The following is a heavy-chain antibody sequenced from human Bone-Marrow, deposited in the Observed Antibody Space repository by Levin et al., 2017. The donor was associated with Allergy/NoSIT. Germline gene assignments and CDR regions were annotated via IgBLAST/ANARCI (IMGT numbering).Heavy chain of an antibody. CDR3: ARVTGGCSGGSGYYYYGMDV. V-gene: IGHV3-11*01. J-gene: IGHJ6*02. D-gene: IGHD2-15*01. CDR1: GFTFSDYY. Sequence: PGGSLRLSCAASGFTFSDYYMSWIRQAPGKGLEWVSYISSSGSTIYYADSVKGRFTISRDNAKNSLYLQMNSLRAEDTAVYYCARVTGGCSGGSGYYYYGMDVWGQGTTVTVSS. CDR2: ISSSGSTI.